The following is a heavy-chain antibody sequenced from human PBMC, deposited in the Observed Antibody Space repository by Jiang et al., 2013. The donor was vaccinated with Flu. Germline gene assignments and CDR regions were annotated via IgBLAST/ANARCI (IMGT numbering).Heavy chain of an antibody. V-gene: IGHV4-34*01. D-gene: IGHD3-10*01. J-gene: IGHJ6*02. CDR2: INHSGST. CDR1: GGSFSGYY. CDR3: ASGGRGSGSPYYYYYYGMDV. Sequence: TLSLTCAVYGGSFSGYYWSWIRQPPGKGLEWIGEINHSGSTNYNPSLKSRVTISVDTSKNQFSLKLSSVTAADTAVYYCASGGRGSGSPYYYYYYGMDVWGQGTTVTVSS.